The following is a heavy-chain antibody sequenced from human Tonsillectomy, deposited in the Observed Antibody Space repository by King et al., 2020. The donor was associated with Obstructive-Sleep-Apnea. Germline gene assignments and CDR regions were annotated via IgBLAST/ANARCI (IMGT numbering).Heavy chain of an antibody. J-gene: IGHJ4*02. CDR2: ISWDSGNI. CDR1: GFTFDDYD. Sequence: QLVQSGGGLLQPGRSLRLSCAASGFTFDDYDMHWVRQAPVKGLGWVSSISWDSGNIAYADSVKGRFTISRDNAKNSLYLQMNSLVGEDTALYYCAKGPYGDYVRLYFDYWGQGTLVTVSS. D-gene: IGHD4-17*01. V-gene: IGHV3-9*01. CDR3: AKGPYGDYVRLYFDY.